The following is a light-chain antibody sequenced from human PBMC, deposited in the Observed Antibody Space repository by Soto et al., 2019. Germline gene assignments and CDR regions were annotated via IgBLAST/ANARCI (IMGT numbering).Light chain of an antibody. V-gene: IGKV3-11*01. CDR3: QQRSNWPPT. CDR1: QSVSSY. J-gene: IGKJ1*01. CDR2: DAS. Sequence: EIVLTQSPGTRSRSPLEIATLSVMASQSVSSYLAWYQQKPGQAPRLLIYDASNRATGIPARFSGSGSGTDFTLTISSLEPEDFAVYYCQQRSNWPPTFGQGTKVDIK.